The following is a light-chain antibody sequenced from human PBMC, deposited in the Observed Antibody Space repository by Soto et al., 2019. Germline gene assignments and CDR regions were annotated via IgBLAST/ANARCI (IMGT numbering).Light chain of an antibody. Sequence: QSVLTQPPSASGTPGQRVTISCSGSSSNIGSNTVNWYQQVPGTALKLLIYSNNQRPSGVPDRFSGSKSGTSASLAISGLQSEDEADYYCAAWDDSLNGVVFGGGTKLTVL. V-gene: IGLV1-44*01. J-gene: IGLJ2*01. CDR2: SNN. CDR1: SSNIGSNT. CDR3: AAWDDSLNGVV.